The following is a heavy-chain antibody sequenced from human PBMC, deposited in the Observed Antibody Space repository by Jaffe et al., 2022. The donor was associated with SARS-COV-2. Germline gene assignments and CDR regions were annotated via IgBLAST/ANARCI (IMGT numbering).Heavy chain of an antibody. J-gene: IGHJ1*01. V-gene: IGHV4-34*01. Sequence: QVQLQQWGAGLLKPSETLSLTCAVYGGSFSGYYWSWIRQPPGKGLEWIGEINHSGSTNYNPSLKSRVTISVDTSKNQFSLKLSSVTAADTAVYYCARTGPTYYYDSSGYYFVAEYFQYWGQGTLVTVSS. D-gene: IGHD3-22*01. CDR3: ARTGPTYYYDSSGYYFVAEYFQY. CDR2: INHSGST. CDR1: GGSFSGYY.